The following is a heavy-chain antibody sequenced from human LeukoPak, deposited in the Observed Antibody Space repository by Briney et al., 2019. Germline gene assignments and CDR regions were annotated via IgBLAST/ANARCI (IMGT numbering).Heavy chain of an antibody. J-gene: IGHJ3*02. CDR1: GDSFTSVTDY. D-gene: IGHD3-22*01. V-gene: IGHV4-39*07. CDR2: GDYSGGT. CDR3: ARGHYDSSGYYGAFDI. Sequence: SETLSLTCTVSGDSFTSVTDYWAWIRQPPGKGLEWIASGDYSGGTYYNPSLESRVAISADMSKNQISLKLTSVTGADTAVYYCARGHYDSSGYYGAFDIWGQGTMVTVSS.